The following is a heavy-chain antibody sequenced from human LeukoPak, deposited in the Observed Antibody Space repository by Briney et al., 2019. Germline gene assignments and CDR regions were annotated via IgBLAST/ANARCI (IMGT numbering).Heavy chain of an antibody. CDR3: ARDKGYCSGGSCYSWFDP. Sequence: PGGSLRLSCAASGFTFSSYEMNWVRQAPGKGLEWDSYISSSGSTIYYADSVKGRFTIPRDNAKNSLYLQMNSLRAEDTAVYYCARDKGYCSGGSCYSWFDPWGQGTLVTVSS. D-gene: IGHD2-15*01. J-gene: IGHJ5*02. CDR2: ISSSGSTI. CDR1: GFTFSSYE. V-gene: IGHV3-48*03.